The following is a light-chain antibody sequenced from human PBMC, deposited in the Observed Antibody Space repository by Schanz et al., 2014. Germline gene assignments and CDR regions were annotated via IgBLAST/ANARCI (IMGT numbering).Light chain of an antibody. CDR1: SSDVGGYNY. CDR2: DVS. CDR3: SSYRRTATVAV. J-gene: IGLJ1*01. Sequence: QSALTQPPSVSGSPGQSITISCTGTSSDVGGYNYVSWYQQHPGKAPKLMIYDVSDRPSGVSNRFSGSKSGNTASLTISGLQAEDEADYYCSSYRRTATVAVFGTGTKLTVL. V-gene: IGLV2-14*01.